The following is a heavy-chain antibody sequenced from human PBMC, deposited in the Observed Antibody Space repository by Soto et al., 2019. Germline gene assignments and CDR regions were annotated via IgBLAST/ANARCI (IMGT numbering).Heavy chain of an antibody. CDR2: IRSKANSYAT. D-gene: IGHD2-2*01. CDR3: ARKAVVPAAPGWFDP. J-gene: IGHJ5*02. CDR1: GFTFSGSA. V-gene: IGHV3-73*01. Sequence: GGSLRLSCAASGFTFSGSAMHWVRQASGKGLEWVGRIRSKANSYATADAASVKGRFTISRDNAKNSLYLQMNSLRAEDTAVYYCARKAVVPAAPGWFDPCGQGTLVTVSS.